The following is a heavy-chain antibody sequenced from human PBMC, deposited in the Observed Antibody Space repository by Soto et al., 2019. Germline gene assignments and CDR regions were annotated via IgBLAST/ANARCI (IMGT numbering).Heavy chain of an antibody. CDR2: ISGGGETK. V-gene: IGHV3-23*01. CDR1: GFTFTSYV. Sequence: PGGSLRLXCAASGFTFTSYVISWVRQAPGKGLEWVSTISGGGETKQYAESVEGRFTIARDNAKNTLYLQMNSLTVEDTAVYYWAKKSPGYSRFDCWGQGTLVTVSS. J-gene: IGHJ4*02. D-gene: IGHD3-9*01. CDR3: AKKSPGYSRFDC.